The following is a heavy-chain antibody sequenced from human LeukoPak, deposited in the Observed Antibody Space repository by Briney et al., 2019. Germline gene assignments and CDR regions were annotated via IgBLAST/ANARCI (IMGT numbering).Heavy chain of an antibody. CDR2: IREDGSEK. D-gene: IGHD1-14*01. Sequence: GGSLRLPCVASGFTFNNYWMNWVRQAPGRGLEWVANIREDGSEKNYLDSVKGRFTISRENAKNSLYLQMDNLRDEDTAVYYCATDRREEPSNFDRNRFAYWGQGTLVTVSS. CDR1: GFTFNNYW. CDR3: ATDRREEPSNFDRNRFAY. J-gene: IGHJ4*02. V-gene: IGHV3-7*05.